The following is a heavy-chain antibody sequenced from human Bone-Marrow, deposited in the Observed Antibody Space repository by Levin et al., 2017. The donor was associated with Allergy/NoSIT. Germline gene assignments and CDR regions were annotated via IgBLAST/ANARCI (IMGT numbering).Heavy chain of an antibody. V-gene: IGHV3-21*01. D-gene: IGHD1-20*01. CDR3: ARDVTGTTGALDY. J-gene: IGHJ4*02. Sequence: GGSLRLSCAASGFTFSSYSMNWVRQAPGKGLEWVSSISSSSSYIYYADSVKGRFTISRDNAKNSLYLQMNSLRAEDTAVYYCARDVTGTTGALDYWGQGTLVTVSS. CDR1: GFTFSSYS. CDR2: ISSSSSYI.